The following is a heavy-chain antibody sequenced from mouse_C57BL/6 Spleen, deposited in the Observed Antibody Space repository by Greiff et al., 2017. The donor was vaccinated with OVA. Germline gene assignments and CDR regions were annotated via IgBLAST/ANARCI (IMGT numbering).Heavy chain of an antibody. D-gene: IGHD2-5*01. CDR1: GFTFSDYG. CDR2: ISSGSSTI. CDR3: ARLHYSNYGFAD. V-gene: IGHV5-17*01. Sequence: EVKLQESGGGLVKPGGSLTLSCAASGFTFSDYGMHWVRQAPEKGLAWVAYISSGSSTIYYADTVKGRFTISRDNAKNTLFLQMTSLRSEDTARYYCARLHYSNYGFADWGQGTLVTVSA. J-gene: IGHJ3*01.